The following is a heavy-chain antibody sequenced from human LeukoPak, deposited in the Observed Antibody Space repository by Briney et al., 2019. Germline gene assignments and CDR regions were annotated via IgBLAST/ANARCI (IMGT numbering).Heavy chain of an antibody. V-gene: IGHV1-18*01. D-gene: IGHD5-24*01. CDR3: ARDGRWLQLGNKFDY. Sequence: ASVKVSCKASGYTFTSYGISWVRQAPGQGLEWMGWISAYNGNTNYAQKLQGRVTMTTDTSTSTAYMELRSLRSDDTAVYYCARDGRWLQLGNKFDYWGQGTLVTVSS. CDR1: GYTFTSYG. CDR2: ISAYNGNT. J-gene: IGHJ4*02.